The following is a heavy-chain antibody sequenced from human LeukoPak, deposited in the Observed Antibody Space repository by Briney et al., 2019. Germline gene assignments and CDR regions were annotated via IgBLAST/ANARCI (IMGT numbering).Heavy chain of an antibody. CDR3: ARDSYNWNDVLNFDY. J-gene: IGHJ4*02. CDR1: GGSISSYY. V-gene: IGHV4-4*07. D-gene: IGHD1-1*01. CDR2: IYTSGST. Sequence: SETLSLTCTVSGGSISSYYWSWIRQAPGKGLEWIGRIYTSGSTNYNPSLKSRVTMSVDTSKNQSSLKLSSVTAADTAVYYCARDSYNWNDVLNFDYWGQGTLVTVSS.